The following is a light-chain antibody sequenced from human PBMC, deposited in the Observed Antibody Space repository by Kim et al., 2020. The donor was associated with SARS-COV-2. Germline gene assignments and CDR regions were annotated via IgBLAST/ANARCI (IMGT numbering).Light chain of an antibody. Sequence: SYELTQPPSVSVAPGKTARITCGGNNIGSKSVHWYQQKPGQAPVLVIYYDSDRPSRIPERFSGSNSGNTATLTISRVEAGDEADYYCQVWDSSSDHSGVFGTGTKVTVL. J-gene: IGLJ1*01. CDR2: YDS. V-gene: IGLV3-21*04. CDR3: QVWDSSSDHSGV. CDR1: NIGSKS.